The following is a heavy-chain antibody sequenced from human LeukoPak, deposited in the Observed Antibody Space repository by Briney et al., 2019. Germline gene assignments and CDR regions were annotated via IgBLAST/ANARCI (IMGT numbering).Heavy chain of an antibody. CDR3: SKDLRDGDY. J-gene: IGHJ4*02. V-gene: IGHV3-23*01. D-gene: IGHD5-24*01. CDR1: GFTFSSYA. CDR2: ISGSGGST. Sequence: SGGSLRLSCAASGFTFSSYAMSWVRQAPGKGLEWVSAISGSGGSTYYADSVKGRFTISRDNSKNTVYLQMNSLRVEDTAIYFCSKDLRDGDYWGQGVLVTVSS.